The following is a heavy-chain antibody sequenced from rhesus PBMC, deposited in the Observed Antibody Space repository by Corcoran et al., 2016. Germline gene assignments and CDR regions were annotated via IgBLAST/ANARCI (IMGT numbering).Heavy chain of an antibody. CDR1: GFTFSSYY. CDR2: MNTGWVST. D-gene: IGHD2-8*01. CDR3: AKASCSGGVCYARPYGLDS. Sequence: EVQLVESGGGLVQPGGSLRLSCTGSGFTFSSYYMYWIRQAPGKGLQWVSAMNTGWVSTRYTESVKGRFTISKENSKNTLYLQLNSLRAEDTAVYYCAKASCSGGVCYARPYGLDSWGQGVVVTVSS. V-gene: IGHV3-22*01. J-gene: IGHJ6*01.